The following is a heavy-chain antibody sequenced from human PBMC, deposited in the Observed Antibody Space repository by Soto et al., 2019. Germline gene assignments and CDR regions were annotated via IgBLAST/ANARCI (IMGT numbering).Heavy chain of an antibody. CDR2: ISGSGGST. CDR3: AKDRITIFGVVIHNTEHFDY. CDR1: GFTFSSYA. V-gene: IGHV3-23*01. J-gene: IGHJ4*02. Sequence: GGSLRLSCAASGFTFSSYAMSWVRQAPGKGLEWVSAISGSGGSTYYEDSVKGRFTISRDNSKNTLYLQMNSLRAEETAVYYCAKDRITIFGVVIHNTEHFDYWGQGTLVTVSS. D-gene: IGHD3-3*01.